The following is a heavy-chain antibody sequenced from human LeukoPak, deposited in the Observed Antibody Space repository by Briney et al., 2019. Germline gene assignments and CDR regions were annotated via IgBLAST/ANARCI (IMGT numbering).Heavy chain of an antibody. Sequence: GASVKVSCKASGYTFTGYYMHWVRQAPGQGLEWMGWINPNSGGTNYAQKFQGRVTMTRDTSISTAYMELSGLRSDDTAVYYCARGTRNYYASGGKLDYWGQGTLVTVSS. CDR2: INPNSGGT. V-gene: IGHV1-2*02. J-gene: IGHJ4*02. CDR3: ARGTRNYYASGGKLDY. D-gene: IGHD3-10*01. CDR1: GYTFTGYY.